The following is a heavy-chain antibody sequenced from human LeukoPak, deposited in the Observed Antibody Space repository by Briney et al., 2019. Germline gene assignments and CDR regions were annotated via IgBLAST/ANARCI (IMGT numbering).Heavy chain of an antibody. J-gene: IGHJ6*02. CDR2: IIPILGIA. CDR3: ARDVPRPPHYYGMDV. CDR1: GGTFSSYA. V-gene: IGHV1-69*04. Sequence: GSSVKVSCKASGGTFSSYAISWVRQAPGQGLEWMGRIIPILGIANYAQKFQGRVTITADKSTSTAYMELSSLRSEDTAVYYCARDVPRPPHYYGMDVWGQGTTVTVSS.